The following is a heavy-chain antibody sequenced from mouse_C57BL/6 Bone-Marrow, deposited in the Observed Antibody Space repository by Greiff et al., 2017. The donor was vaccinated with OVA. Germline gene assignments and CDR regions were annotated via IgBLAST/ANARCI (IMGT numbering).Heavy chain of an antibody. Sequence: VQLQESGAELARPGASVKLSCKASGYTFTSYGISWVKQRTGQGLEWIGEIYPRSGNTYYNEKFKGKATLTADKSSSTAYMELRSLTSEDSAVYFCARPLITTVDYWGQGTSVTVSS. D-gene: IGHD1-1*01. V-gene: IGHV1-81*01. CDR1: GYTFTSYG. CDR3: ARPLITTVDY. J-gene: IGHJ4*01. CDR2: IYPRSGNT.